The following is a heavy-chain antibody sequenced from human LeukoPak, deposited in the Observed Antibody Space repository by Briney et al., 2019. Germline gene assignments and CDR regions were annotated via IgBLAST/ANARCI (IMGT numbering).Heavy chain of an antibody. CDR2: ISGSGGST. J-gene: IGHJ4*02. Sequence: GGSLRLSCAASGFTFSSYAMSWVRQAPGKGLEWVSAISGSGGSTYYADSVKGRFTISRDNSKNTLYLQMNSLRAEDTAVYYWAKDMLGENYDILTGYPTGESDYWAQEPLVTVSS. V-gene: IGHV3-23*01. D-gene: IGHD3-9*01. CDR3: AKDMLGENYDILTGYPTGESDY. CDR1: GFTFSSYA.